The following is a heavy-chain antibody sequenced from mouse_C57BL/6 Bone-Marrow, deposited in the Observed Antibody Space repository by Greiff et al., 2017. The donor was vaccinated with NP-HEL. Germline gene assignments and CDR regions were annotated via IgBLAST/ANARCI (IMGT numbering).Heavy chain of an antibody. CDR1: GYTFTSYW. CDR2: IDPSDSYT. D-gene: IGHD1-1*01. Sequence: QVQLQQPGAELVMPGASVKLSCKASGYTFTSYWMHWVKQRPGPGLEWIGEIDPSDSYTNYNQKFKGKSTLTVDKSSSTAYMQLSSLTSEDSAVYYCARRDYYGSSGDWGQGTSVTVSS. V-gene: IGHV1-69*01. CDR3: ARRDYYGSSGD. J-gene: IGHJ4*01.